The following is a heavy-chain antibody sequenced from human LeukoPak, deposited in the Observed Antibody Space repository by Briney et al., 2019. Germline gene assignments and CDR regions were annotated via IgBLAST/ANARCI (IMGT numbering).Heavy chain of an antibody. CDR2: ISYDGSNK. CDR3: ARGPPSRWLQFEEYFQH. Sequence: PGGSRRLSWAASGFTFGTYAMHWVRQAPGKGLEWVAVISYDGSNKYYADSVKGRFNISRDNSKNTLYLQMHSLRAEDTAVYYCARGPPSRWLQFEEYFQHWGQGTLVTVSS. V-gene: IGHV3-30*04. CDR1: GFTFGTYA. J-gene: IGHJ1*01. D-gene: IGHD5-24*01.